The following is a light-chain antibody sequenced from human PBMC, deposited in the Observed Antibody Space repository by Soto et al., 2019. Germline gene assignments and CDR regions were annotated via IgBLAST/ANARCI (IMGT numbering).Light chain of an antibody. J-gene: IGKJ1*01. CDR1: QSVSTS. V-gene: IGKV3-11*01. CDR3: QQRINWPPTWT. CDR2: DAS. Sequence: EIVLTQSPATLSLSPGERATLSCRASQSVSTSLAWYQQKPGLAPRLLIYDASNRATGIPARFSGSGSGTDFTLTISSLEPEDFAVYYCQQRINWPPTWTFGQGTKVEIK.